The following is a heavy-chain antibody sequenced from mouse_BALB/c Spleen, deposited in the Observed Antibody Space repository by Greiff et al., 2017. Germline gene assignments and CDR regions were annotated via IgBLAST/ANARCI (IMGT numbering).Heavy chain of an antibody. CDR3: APLWLRRAMDY. CDR1: GFNIKDTY. J-gene: IGHJ4*01. CDR2: IDPANGNT. D-gene: IGHD2-2*01. Sequence: EVQLQQSGAELVKPGASVKLSCTASGFNIKDTYMHWVKQRPEQGLEWIGRIDPANGNTKYDPKFQGKATITADTSSNTAYLQLSSLTSEDTAVYYCAPLWLRRAMDYWGQGTSVTVSS. V-gene: IGHV14-3*02.